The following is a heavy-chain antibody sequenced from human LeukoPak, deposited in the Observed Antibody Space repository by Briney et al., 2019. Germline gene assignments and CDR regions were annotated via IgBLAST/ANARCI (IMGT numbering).Heavy chain of an antibody. CDR1: GFTFSSYW. CDR2: IKQDGSEK. Sequence: GGSLRLSCAASGFTFSSYWMSWVRQAPGKGLEWVANIKQDGSEKYYVDSVKGRFTISRDNAKNSLYLQMNSLRAEDTAVYYCARDGHNYDSSGSDYWGQGTLVTVSS. J-gene: IGHJ4*02. CDR3: ARDGHNYDSSGSDY. V-gene: IGHV3-7*01. D-gene: IGHD3-22*01.